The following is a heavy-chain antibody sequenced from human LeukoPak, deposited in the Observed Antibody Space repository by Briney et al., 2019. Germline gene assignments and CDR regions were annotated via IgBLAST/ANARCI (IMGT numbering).Heavy chain of an antibody. CDR2: ISSSSSYI. V-gene: IGHV3-21*01. Sequence: GGSLRLSCAASGFTFISYGMNWVRQAPGKGLEWFSSISSSSSYIFYADSVKGRFTISRDNAKNSLYLQMNSLRAEDTAVYYCARCSGGSYFHSDDFWGQGTLVTVSS. CDR3: ARCSGGSYFHSDDF. D-gene: IGHD2-15*01. CDR1: GFTFISYG. J-gene: IGHJ4*02.